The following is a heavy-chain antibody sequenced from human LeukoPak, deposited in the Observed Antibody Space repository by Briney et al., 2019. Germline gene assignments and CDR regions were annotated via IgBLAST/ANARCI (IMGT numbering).Heavy chain of an antibody. CDR1: GFTFYDYP. V-gene: IGHV3-30*04. CDR2: IDGRGS. Sequence: GTSLRLSCLASGFTFYDYPMHWVRQAPGKGLEWVAVIDGRGSLHADSVTGQFTISRDTSKNTLYLQMRSQRPEDKDTYYCVRDPIRGSPVYFHYSGRGGLVTDS. D-gene: IGHD3-16*01. J-gene: IGHJ1*01. CDR3: VRDPIRGSPVYFHY.